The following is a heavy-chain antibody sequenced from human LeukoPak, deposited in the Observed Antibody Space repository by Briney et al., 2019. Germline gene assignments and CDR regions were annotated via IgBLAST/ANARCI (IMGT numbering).Heavy chain of an antibody. D-gene: IGHD2-2*01. V-gene: IGHV3-23*01. CDR3: VKVGQDCRLTTCYYD. J-gene: IGHJ4*02. Sequence: GGSLRLSCVASRYIFNNYAVSWVRQAPGKGLEWVSAISGSGSTYYADCVKGRFTISRDNSKNTGYLQMNSLRAEDTAVYYCVKVGQDCRLTTCYYDWGQGTLVTVSS. CDR2: ISGSGST. CDR1: RYIFNNYA.